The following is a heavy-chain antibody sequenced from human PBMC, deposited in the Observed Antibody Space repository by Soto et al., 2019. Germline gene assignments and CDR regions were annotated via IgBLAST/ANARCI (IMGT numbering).Heavy chain of an antibody. CDR1: GFSFSSYS. Sequence: GGSLRLSCAASGFSFSSYSMNWVRQAPGKGLEWVSSITSSGSYIYYADSVKGRFTVSRDNARNSLYLQMNSLRVEDTAVYYCARIGAGWHPSYFDFWGQGTLVTVPS. J-gene: IGHJ4*02. D-gene: IGHD2-15*01. V-gene: IGHV3-21*01. CDR2: ITSSGSYI. CDR3: ARIGAGWHPSYFDF.